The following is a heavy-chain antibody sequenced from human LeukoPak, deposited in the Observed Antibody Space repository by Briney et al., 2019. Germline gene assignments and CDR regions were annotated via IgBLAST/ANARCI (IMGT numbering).Heavy chain of an antibody. D-gene: IGHD3-22*01. CDR3: ARYSGYYLSYFDY. J-gene: IGHJ4*02. V-gene: IGHV4-34*01. CDR2: INHSGST. Sequence: SETLSLTCTVSSDSISSYYWSWIRQPPGKGLEWIGEINHSGSTNYNPSLKSRVTISVDTSKNQFSLKLNSVTATDTAMYYCARYSGYYLSYFDYWGQGTLVTVSS. CDR1: SDSISSYY.